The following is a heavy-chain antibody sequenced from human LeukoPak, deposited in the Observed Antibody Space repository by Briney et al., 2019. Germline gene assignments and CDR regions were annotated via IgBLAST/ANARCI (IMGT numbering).Heavy chain of an antibody. J-gene: IGHJ4*02. Sequence: GGSLRLSCAASGFTVSSSYISWVRQAPGKGLEWVSAIYSGGTTYYADSVKGRFTISRDNSKNMLYLQMNSLRAEDTAVYYCARCRYSDSYPDYWGQGTLVTVSS. CDR1: GFTVSSSY. D-gene: IGHD1-26*01. CDR3: ARCRYSDSYPDY. CDR2: IYSGGTT. V-gene: IGHV3-53*01.